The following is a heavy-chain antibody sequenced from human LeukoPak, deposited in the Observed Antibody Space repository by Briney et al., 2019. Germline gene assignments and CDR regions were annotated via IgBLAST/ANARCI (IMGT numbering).Heavy chain of an antibody. CDR1: GYTFTGYY. Sequence: ASVKVSCKASGYTFTGYYMHWVRQAPGQGLEGMGWINPNSGGTNYAQKFQGWVTMTRVTSISTAYMELSRLRSDDTAVYYCAREGRYRLDRSFDYWGQGTLVTVSS. J-gene: IGHJ4*02. V-gene: IGHV1-2*04. CDR3: AREGRYRLDRSFDY. D-gene: IGHD3/OR15-3a*01. CDR2: INPNSGGT.